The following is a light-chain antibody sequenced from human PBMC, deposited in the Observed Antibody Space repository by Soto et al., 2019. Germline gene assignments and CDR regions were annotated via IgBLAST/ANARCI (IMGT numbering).Light chain of an antibody. CDR3: QQRYSYSWT. J-gene: IGKJ1*01. CDR2: DAS. Sequence: NRISRSPTALCGPVFIRVTITCRASQTISSWLAWYQQKPGQAPRLLIYDASTRATGIPSRFSGSGSGTEFTLTISSLQPEDFATYYCQQRYSYSWTFGQGTKVDIK. CDR1: QTISSW. V-gene: IGKV1-5*01.